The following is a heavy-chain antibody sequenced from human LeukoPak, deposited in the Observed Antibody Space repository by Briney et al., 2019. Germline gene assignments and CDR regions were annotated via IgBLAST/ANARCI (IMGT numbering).Heavy chain of an antibody. CDR1: GFTFDDYA. CDR3: AKLIFPHDVGVPADLLDY. CDR2: ISGDGGST. Sequence: GGSLRLSCAASGFTFDDYAMHWVRQAPGKGLEWVSLISGDGGSTYNADSVKGRFTISRDNSKNSLYLQMNSLRTEDTALYYCAKLIFPHDVGVPADLLDYWGQGTLVTVSS. J-gene: IGHJ4*02. V-gene: IGHV3-43*02. D-gene: IGHD2-2*01.